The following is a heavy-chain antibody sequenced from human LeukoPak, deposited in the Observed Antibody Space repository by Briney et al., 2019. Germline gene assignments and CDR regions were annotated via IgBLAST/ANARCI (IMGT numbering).Heavy chain of an antibody. CDR2: ISAYNGNT. CDR3: ARDSPYCSGGSCLPDY. V-gene: IGHV1-18*03. D-gene: IGHD2-15*01. CDR1: GYTFTSYG. Sequence: ASVKDSCKASGYTFTSYGISWVRQAPGQGLEWMGWISAYNGNTNYAQKLQGRVTMTTDTSTSTAYMELSSLRSEDMAVYYCARDSPYCSGGSCLPDYWGQGTLVTVSS. J-gene: IGHJ4*02.